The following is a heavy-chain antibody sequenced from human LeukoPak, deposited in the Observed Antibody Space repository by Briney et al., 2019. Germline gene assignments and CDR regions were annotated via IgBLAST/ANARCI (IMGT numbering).Heavy chain of an antibody. J-gene: IGHJ3*02. D-gene: IGHD5-18*01. V-gene: IGHV3-9*01. CDR2: ISWNSGSI. CDR1: GFTFDDYA. Sequence: GGSLRLSCAASGFTFDDYAMHWVRQSPGKGLAWVSGISWNSGSIGYADSVKGRFTISRDNAKNSLYLQMNGLRAEDTAVYYCAREVEYSDDAFDIWGQGTMVTVSS. CDR3: AREVEYSDDAFDI.